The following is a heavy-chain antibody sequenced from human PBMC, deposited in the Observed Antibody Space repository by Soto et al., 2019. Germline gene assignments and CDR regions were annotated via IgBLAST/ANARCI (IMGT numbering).Heavy chain of an antibody. D-gene: IGHD6-13*01. CDR1: GLTFSSYW. CDR2: ISTDGSVT. V-gene: IGHV3-74*01. Sequence: EVQLVESGGGLVQPGGSLRLSCAASGLTFSSYWMHWVRQAPGKGLVWVSRISTDGSVTTYADSVKGRFTISIDNDKNTLSPQMNRRRPEATAASYCARARYSSGWWGFDLWGRGTLVTVSS. J-gene: IGHJ1*01. CDR3: ARARYSSGWWGFDL.